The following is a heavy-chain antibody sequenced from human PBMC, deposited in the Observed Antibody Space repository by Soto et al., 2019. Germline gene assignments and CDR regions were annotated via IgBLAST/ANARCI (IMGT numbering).Heavy chain of an antibody. V-gene: IGHV1-69*02. CDR2: IIPILGIA. D-gene: IGHD6-13*01. CDR1: GGTFSSYT. J-gene: IGHJ3*02. CDR3: ANVAAADAFDI. Sequence: QVQLVQSGAEVKKPGSSVKVSCKASGGTFSSYTISWVRQAPGQGLEWMGRIIPILGIANYAQKFQCRVTITADKSTSTAYMELSSLGSEDTAVYYCANVAAADAFDIWGQGTMVTVYS.